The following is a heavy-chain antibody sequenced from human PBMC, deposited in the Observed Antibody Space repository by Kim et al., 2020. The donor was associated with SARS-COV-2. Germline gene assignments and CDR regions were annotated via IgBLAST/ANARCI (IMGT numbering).Heavy chain of an antibody. D-gene: IGHD1-26*01. J-gene: IGHJ4*02. CDR1: GFTFSSYA. V-gene: IGHV3-30*04. CDR2: ISYDGSKK. Sequence: WGSLRLSCAASGFTFSSYAMHWVRQAPGKGLEWVAVISYDGSKKYYADSVKGRFTISRDNSKNTLYLQMNSLRAEDTAVYSCASNRVGAIDYCGQGTLVT. CDR3: ASNRVGAIDY.